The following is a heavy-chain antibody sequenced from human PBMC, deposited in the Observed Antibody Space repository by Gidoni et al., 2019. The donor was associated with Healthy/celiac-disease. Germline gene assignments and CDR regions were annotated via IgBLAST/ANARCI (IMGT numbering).Heavy chain of an antibody. CDR2: IDPSDSYT. CDR1: GYSFTSYW. Sequence: EVQLVQSGAEVKKPGESLRISCKGSGYSFTSYWISWVRQLPGKGLEWMGRIDPSDSYTNYSPSFQGHVTISADKSISTAYLQWSSLKASDTAMYYCARHRSSSWNFDYWGQGTLVTVSS. D-gene: IGHD6-13*01. V-gene: IGHV5-10-1*03. CDR3: ARHRSSSWNFDY. J-gene: IGHJ4*02.